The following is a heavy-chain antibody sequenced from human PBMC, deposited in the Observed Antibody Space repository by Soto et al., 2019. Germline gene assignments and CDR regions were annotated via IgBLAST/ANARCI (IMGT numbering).Heavy chain of an antibody. CDR3: ARENTGYSSSWPSYYYYGMDV. J-gene: IGHJ6*02. CDR2: IIPIFGTA. Sequence: QVQLVQSGAEVKKPGSSVKVSCKASGGTFSSYAISWVRQAPGQGLEWMGGIIPIFGTANYAQKFQGRVTITADESTGTAYRELSSLRSEDTAVYYCARENTGYSSSWPSYYYYGMDVWGQGTTVTVSS. D-gene: IGHD6-13*01. CDR1: GGTFSSYA. V-gene: IGHV1-69*12.